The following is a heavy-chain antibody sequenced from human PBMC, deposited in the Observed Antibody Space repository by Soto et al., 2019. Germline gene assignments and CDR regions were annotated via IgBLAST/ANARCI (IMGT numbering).Heavy chain of an antibody. V-gene: IGHV3-33*01. J-gene: IGHJ4*02. CDR2: IWYDGTNK. CDR1: GFTFSSYG. CDR3: ARVLSGGLPGYHFDY. Sequence: PGGSLRLSCAASGFTFSSYGMHWVRQAPGKGLEWVAVIWYDGTNKYYADSVKGRFTISRDNSKSTLYLQMNSLRAEDTAVYYCARVLSGGLPGYHFDYWGQGTLVTVSS. D-gene: IGHD6-25*01.